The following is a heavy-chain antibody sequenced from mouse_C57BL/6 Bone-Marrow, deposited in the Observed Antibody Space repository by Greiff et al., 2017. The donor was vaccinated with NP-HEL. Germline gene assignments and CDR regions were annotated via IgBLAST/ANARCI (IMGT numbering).Heavy chain of an antibody. Sequence: QVQLKQPGAELVKPGASVKLSCKASGYTFTSYWMPWVKQRPGQGLEWIGEIDPSDSYTNYNQKFKGKATLTVDTSSSTAYMQLSSLTSEDSAVYYCARNSNYYYFDYWGQGTTLTVSS. CDR3: ARNSNYYYFDY. J-gene: IGHJ2*01. CDR1: GYTFTSYW. D-gene: IGHD2-5*01. CDR2: IDPSDSYT. V-gene: IGHV1-50*01.